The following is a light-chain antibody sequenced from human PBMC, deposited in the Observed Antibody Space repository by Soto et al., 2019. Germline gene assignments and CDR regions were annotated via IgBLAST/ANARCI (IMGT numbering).Light chain of an antibody. Sequence: EIVVTQSPGTLSLSPGERATLSCRASQSVSSSYLAWYQQKPGQAPRQLIYGASSRATGIPDRFSGSGSGTDFTLTITRLETEDFAVYYCQHYRTSFGGGTRVEI. CDR2: GAS. V-gene: IGKV3-20*01. J-gene: IGKJ4*01. CDR3: QHYRTS. CDR1: QSVSSSY.